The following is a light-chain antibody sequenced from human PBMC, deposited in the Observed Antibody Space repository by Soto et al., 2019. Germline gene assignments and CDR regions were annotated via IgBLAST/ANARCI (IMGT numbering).Light chain of an antibody. CDR3: QTWGTGIQV. Sequence: QLVLTQSPSASASLGASVKLTCTLSSGHSSYAIAWHQQQPEKGPRYLMKLNSDGSHSKGDGIPDRISGSRSGAERYLTISSLQSEDEADYYCQTWGTGIQVFGGGTKVTVL. V-gene: IGLV4-69*01. J-gene: IGLJ2*01. CDR2: LNSDGSH. CDR1: SGHSSYA.